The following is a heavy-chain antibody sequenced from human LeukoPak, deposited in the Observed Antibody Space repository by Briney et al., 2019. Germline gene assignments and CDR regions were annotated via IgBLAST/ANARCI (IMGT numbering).Heavy chain of an antibody. J-gene: IGHJ4*02. D-gene: IGHD3-22*01. CDR2: IYYSGST. V-gene: IGHV4-39*01. CDR3: ARHGLGYYPCYFDY. CDR1: GGSISSSSYY. Sequence: PSETLSLTCTVSGGSISSSSYYWGWIRQPPGKGLEWIGSIYYSGSTYYNPSLKSRVTISVDTSKNQFSLKLSSVTAADTAVYYCARHGLGYYPCYFDYWGQGTLVTVSS.